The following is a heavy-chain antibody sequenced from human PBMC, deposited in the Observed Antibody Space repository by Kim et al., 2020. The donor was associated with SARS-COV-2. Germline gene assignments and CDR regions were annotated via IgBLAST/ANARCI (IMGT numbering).Heavy chain of an antibody. CDR2: INPSGGST. CDR3: AREGFGELPSWYWFDP. Sequence: ASVKVSCKASGYTFTSYYMHWVRQAPGQGLEWMGIINPSGGSTSYAQKFQGRVTMTRDTSTSTVYMELSSLRSEDTAVYYCAREGFGELPSWYWFDPWGQGTLVTVSS. V-gene: IGHV1-46*01. D-gene: IGHD3-10*01. CDR1: GYTFTSYY. J-gene: IGHJ5*02.